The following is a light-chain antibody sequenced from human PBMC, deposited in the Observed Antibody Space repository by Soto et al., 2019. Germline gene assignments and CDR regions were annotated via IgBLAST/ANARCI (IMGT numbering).Light chain of an antibody. V-gene: IGLV2-11*01. J-gene: IGLJ3*02. CDR1: SSDVGAYIS. CDR3: CSYAGSYTWV. Sequence: QSALTQPRSVSGSPGQSVTISCTGTSSDVGAYISVSWYQQHPGRAPKVMIYDVSKRPSGVPDRFSASKSGNTASLTISGLQAEDEADYYCCSYAGSYTWVFGGGTQLTVL. CDR2: DVS.